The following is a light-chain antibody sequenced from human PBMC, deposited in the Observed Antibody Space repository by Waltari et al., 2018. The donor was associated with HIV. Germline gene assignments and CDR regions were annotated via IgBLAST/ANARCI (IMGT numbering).Light chain of an antibody. CDR2: EDD. CDR3: QSYDSNYVV. CDR1: SGSIGVNF. J-gene: IGLJ2*01. V-gene: IGLV6-57*04. Sequence: FMLTQPHSVSESPGETVTISCTRSSGSIGVNFVPWYQQRPGSAPTTVIYEDDRRPSGVPDRFSGSIDRSSNSASLTISGLEPEDEADYYCQSYDSNYVVFGGGTKLTVL.